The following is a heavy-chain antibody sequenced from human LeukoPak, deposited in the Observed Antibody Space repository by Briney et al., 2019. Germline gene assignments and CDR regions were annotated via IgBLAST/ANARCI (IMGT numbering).Heavy chain of an antibody. J-gene: IGHJ4*02. V-gene: IGHV1-69*02. Sequence: SVKVSCKASGGTFSSYTISWVRQAPGQGLEWIGRIIPILGIANYAQKFQGRVTITADKSTSTAYMELSSLRSEDTAVYYCARGYGSGSYSQFDYWGQGTLVTVSS. D-gene: IGHD3-10*01. CDR1: GGTFSSYT. CDR3: ARGYGSGSYSQFDY. CDR2: IIPILGIA.